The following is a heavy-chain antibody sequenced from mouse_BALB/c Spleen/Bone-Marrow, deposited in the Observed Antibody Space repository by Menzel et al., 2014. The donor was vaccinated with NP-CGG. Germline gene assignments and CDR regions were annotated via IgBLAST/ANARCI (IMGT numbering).Heavy chain of an antibody. CDR1: GFSLTGYG. Sequence: VQLQQSGPGLVAPSQSLSITCTVSGFSLTGYGVNWVRQPPGKGLEWLGMIWGDGSTDYNSALKSRLSISKDNSKSQVFLKINSPQTDDTARYYCAREPHYYAMDYWGQGTSVTVSS. CDR2: IWGDGST. CDR3: AREPHYYAMDY. V-gene: IGHV2-6-7*01. J-gene: IGHJ4*01.